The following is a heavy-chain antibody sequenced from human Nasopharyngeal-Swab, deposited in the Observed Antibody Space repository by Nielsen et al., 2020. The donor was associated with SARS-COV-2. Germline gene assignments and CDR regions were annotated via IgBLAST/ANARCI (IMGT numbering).Heavy chain of an antibody. V-gene: IGHV3-49*04. CDR3: TGYSPIFY. Sequence: GASLKISCTTSGFTFGDYAMSWVRQAPGKGLEWVGFIRSEANGGTAEYAVSVEGRFSISRDDSKSIAYLQMNSLKTEDTAVYYCTGYSPIFYWGQGTLVTVSS. D-gene: IGHD1-26*01. CDR1: GFTFGDYA. CDR2: IRSEANGGTA. J-gene: IGHJ4*02.